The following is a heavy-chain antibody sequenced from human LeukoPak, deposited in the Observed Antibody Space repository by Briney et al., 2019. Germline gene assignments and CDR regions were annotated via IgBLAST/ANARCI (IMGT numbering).Heavy chain of an antibody. Sequence: PGGSLRLSCAASGFTFSSYAMHWVRQAPGKGLEWVAVISYDGSNKYYADSVKGRFTISRDNSKNTLYLQMNSLRAEDTAVYYCARGFSGGSIVDPWGQGTLVTVSS. CDR1: GFTFSSYA. CDR2: ISYDGSNK. V-gene: IGHV3-30*04. CDR3: ARGFSGGSIVDP. D-gene: IGHD2-15*01. J-gene: IGHJ5*02.